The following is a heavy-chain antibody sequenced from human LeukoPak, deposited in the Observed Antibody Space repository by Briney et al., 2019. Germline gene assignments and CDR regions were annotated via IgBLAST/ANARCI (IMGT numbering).Heavy chain of an antibody. D-gene: IGHD5-24*01. Sequence: ASVKVSCKTSGYSFRAYHLHWVRQAPGQGLEWMGIIKPSGGDTNYAQKFQGRVFMTRDTSTSTVYMELSSLKSEDTAVYYCARVRDGYNDAYDIWGQGTMVTVSS. CDR2: IKPSGGDT. V-gene: IGHV1-46*01. CDR1: GYSFRAYH. CDR3: ARVRDGYNDAYDI. J-gene: IGHJ3*02.